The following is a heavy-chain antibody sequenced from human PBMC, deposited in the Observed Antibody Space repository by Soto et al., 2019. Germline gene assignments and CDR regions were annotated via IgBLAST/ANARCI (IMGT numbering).Heavy chain of an antibody. D-gene: IGHD3-3*01. CDR3: AKGLDRDTVFDWFDP. J-gene: IGHJ5*02. CDR1: GFIFSSYA. Sequence: GGSLRLSCAASGFIFSSYAMNWVRQAPGKGLEWVSGISGSGGTTDYVDSVEGRFIISRDNSKNTLYLQMNSLRAEDTAVFYCAKGLDRDTVFDWFDPGGQGTLVTGSS. CDR2: ISGSGGTT. V-gene: IGHV3-23*01.